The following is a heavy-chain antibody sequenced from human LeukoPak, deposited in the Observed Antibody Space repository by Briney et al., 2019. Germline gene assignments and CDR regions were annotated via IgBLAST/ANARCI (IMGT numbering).Heavy chain of an antibody. CDR1: GGSISSYY. Sequence: SETLSLTCTVSGGSISSYYWGWIRQPPGKGLEWIGSIYYSGSTYYNPSLKSRVTISVDTSKNQFSLKLGSVTAADTAVYYCARSGSSWYRGDAFDIWGQGTMVTVSS. CDR3: ARSGSSWYRGDAFDI. D-gene: IGHD6-13*01. J-gene: IGHJ3*02. V-gene: IGHV4-39*07. CDR2: IYYSGST.